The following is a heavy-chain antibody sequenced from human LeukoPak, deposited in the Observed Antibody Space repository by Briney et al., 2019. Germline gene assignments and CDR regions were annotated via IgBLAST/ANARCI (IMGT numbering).Heavy chain of an antibody. D-gene: IGHD6-13*01. CDR3: ARDSSTFDY. J-gene: IGHJ4*02. Sequence: ASETLSLTCAVSGGSISSSNWWSWVRQPLGKGLEWIGEIYHSGSTNYNPSLKSRVTISVDTSKNQFSLKLSSVTAADTAVYYCARDSSTFDYWGQGTLVTVSS. V-gene: IGHV4-4*02. CDR2: IYHSGST. CDR1: GGSISSSNW.